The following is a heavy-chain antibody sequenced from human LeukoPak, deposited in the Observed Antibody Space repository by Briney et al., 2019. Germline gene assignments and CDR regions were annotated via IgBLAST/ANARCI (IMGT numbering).Heavy chain of an antibody. Sequence: GGSLRLSCAASGFTFSSYAMSWVRQAPGKGLEWVSAISGGGGSTHYADSVKGRFTISRDNSKNTLYLQMNSLRAEDTAVYYCAKDQGYYDSSGPFDYWGQGTLVIVSS. CDR3: AKDQGYYDSSGPFDY. D-gene: IGHD3-22*01. CDR2: ISGGGGST. J-gene: IGHJ4*02. CDR1: GFTFSSYA. V-gene: IGHV3-23*01.